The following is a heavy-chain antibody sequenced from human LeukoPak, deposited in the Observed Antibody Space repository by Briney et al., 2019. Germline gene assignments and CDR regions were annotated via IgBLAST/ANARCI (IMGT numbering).Heavy chain of an antibody. Sequence: KTGGSLRLSCAASGFTFSNAWMSWVRQAPGKGLEWVGRIKSKTDGGTTDYAAPVKGRFTISRDDSKNTLYLQMNSLKTEDTAVYYCTTEYGPMMARRFLEWLFGYWGQGTLVTVSS. V-gene: IGHV3-15*01. J-gene: IGHJ4*02. D-gene: IGHD3-3*01. CDR3: TTEYGPMMARRFLEWLFGY. CDR1: GFTFSNAW. CDR2: IKSKTDGGTT.